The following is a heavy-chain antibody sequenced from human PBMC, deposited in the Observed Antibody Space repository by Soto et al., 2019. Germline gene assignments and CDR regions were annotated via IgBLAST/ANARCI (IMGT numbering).Heavy chain of an antibody. D-gene: IGHD6-13*01. CDR2: INPNSGGT. Sequence: ASVKVSCKASGYTFTGYYMHWVRQAPGQGLEWMGWINPNSGGTNYAQKFQGRVTMTRDTSISTAYMELSRLRSDDTAVYYCARRAAGDYYYVMDVWGQGTTVTVSS. CDR3: ARRAAGDYYYVMDV. V-gene: IGHV1-2*02. CDR1: GYTFTGYY. J-gene: IGHJ6*02.